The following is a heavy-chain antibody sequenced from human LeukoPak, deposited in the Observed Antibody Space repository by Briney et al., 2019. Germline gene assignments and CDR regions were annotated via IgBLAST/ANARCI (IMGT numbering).Heavy chain of an antibody. CDR1: GGSISSYY. V-gene: IGHV4-59*08. CDR2: IHHSGTT. D-gene: IGHD6-25*01. Sequence: SETLSLTCTVSGGSISSYYWSWIRQPPGKELEWIGYIHHSGTTNYSPSLKSRVTISVDKSKNQFSLKLTSVTAADTAVYYCARHAAETGYYFDYWGQGTLVTVSS. CDR3: ARHAAETGYYFDY. J-gene: IGHJ4*02.